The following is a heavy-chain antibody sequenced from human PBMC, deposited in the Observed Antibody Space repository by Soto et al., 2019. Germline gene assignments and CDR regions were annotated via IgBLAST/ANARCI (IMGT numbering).Heavy chain of an antibody. CDR1: GYTFTSYG. V-gene: IGHV1-18*01. D-gene: IGHD3-16*01. CDR3: ARVAPGPGGNPYYYYGMDV. CDR2: ISAYNGNT. J-gene: IGHJ6*02. Sequence: QVQLVQSGAEVKKPGASVKVSCKASGYTFTSYGISWVRQAPGQGLQWMGWISAYNGNTNYAQKLQGRVTMTTDTSTSTAYMELRSLRSDDTAVYYCARVAPGPGGNPYYYYGMDVWGQGTTVTVSS.